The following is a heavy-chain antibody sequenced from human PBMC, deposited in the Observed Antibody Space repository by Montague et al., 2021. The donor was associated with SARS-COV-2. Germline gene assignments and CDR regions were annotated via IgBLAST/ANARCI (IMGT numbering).Heavy chain of an antibody. CDR3: ARPGGYCTGGRCYYVY. Sequence: SETLSLTCAVSGGSISTYYWSWILQHPGKGLEGSGWIYYSGSTNYNPPLKSRVTISIDTTKNKFSLELSSVTAADMAVYYCARPGGYCTGGRCYYVYWGQGTLVTVSS. CDR2: IYYSGST. V-gene: IGHV4-59*12. J-gene: IGHJ4*02. D-gene: IGHD2-15*01. CDR1: GGSISTYY.